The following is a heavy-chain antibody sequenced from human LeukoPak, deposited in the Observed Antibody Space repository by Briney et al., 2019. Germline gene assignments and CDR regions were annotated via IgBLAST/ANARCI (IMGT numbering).Heavy chain of an antibody. V-gene: IGHV4-39*01. CDR1: RGSISSSSYY. Sequence: SETLSLTCTVSRGSISSSSYYWGWIRQPPGKGLEWIGNIYYSGSTYYNPSLKSRVTISVNTSRTQSCLKVSSVAAADTAVYYCASRDSSGWRTFDYWGQGTLVTVSS. J-gene: IGHJ4*02. CDR3: ASRDSSGWRTFDY. CDR2: IYYSGST. D-gene: IGHD6-19*01.